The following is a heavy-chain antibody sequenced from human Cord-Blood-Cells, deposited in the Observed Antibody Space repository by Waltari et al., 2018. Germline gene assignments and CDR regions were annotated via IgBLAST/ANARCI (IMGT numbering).Heavy chain of an antibody. D-gene: IGHD6-19*01. CDR3: ARSGYSSGWFDAFDI. V-gene: IGHV4-4*07. J-gene: IGHJ3*02. CDR1: GGSISSYY. Sequence: QVQLQESGPGLVKPSETLSLTCTVSGGSISSYYWSWLRLPAGKGLEWIGRIYTSGSTNYNPSLKSRVTMSVDTSKNQFSLKLSSVTAADTAVYYCARSGYSSGWFDAFDIWGQGTMVTVSS. CDR2: IYTSGST.